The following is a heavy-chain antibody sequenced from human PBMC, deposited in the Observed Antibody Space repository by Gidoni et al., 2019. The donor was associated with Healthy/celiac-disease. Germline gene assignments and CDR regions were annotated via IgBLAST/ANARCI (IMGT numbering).Heavy chain of an antibody. CDR3: ARGRLLWFGESGGSFDY. CDR2: IYYSGST. J-gene: IGHJ4*02. V-gene: IGHV4-39*01. CDR1: GGSISSSSYY. D-gene: IGHD3-10*01. Sequence: QLQLQESGPGLVKPSETLSLTCTVSGGSISSSSYYWGWIRQPPGKGLEWIGSIYYSGSTYYNPSLKSRVTISVDTSKNQFSLKLSSVTAADTAVYYCARGRLLWFGESGGSFDYWGQGTLVTVSS.